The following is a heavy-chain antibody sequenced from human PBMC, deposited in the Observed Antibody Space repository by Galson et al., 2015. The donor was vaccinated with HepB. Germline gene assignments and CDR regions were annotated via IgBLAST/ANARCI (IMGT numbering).Heavy chain of an antibody. Sequence: PALVKPTQTLTLTCNFSGFSLNSSSMCVSWIRQPPGKALEWLARIDWDDDKYYSTSLRTRLTISKDTSKNQVVLRMTNMDPVDTATYFCARIATTVTSSGGLDSWGQGILVTVSS. CDR2: IDWDDDK. V-gene: IGHV2-70*11. CDR3: ARIATTVTSSGGLDS. J-gene: IGHJ4*02. CDR1: GFSLNSSSMC. D-gene: IGHD3-10*01.